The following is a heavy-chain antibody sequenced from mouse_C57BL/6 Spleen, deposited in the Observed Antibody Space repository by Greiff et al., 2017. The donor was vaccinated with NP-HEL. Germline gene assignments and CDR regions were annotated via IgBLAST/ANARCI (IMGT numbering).Heavy chain of an antibody. J-gene: IGHJ3*01. D-gene: IGHD2-1*01. Sequence: VQLQQSGPELVKPGASVKISCKASGYAFSSSWMNWVKQRPGKGLEWIGRIYPGDGDTNYNGKFKGKATLTADKSSSTAYMQLSSLTSEDSAVYFCARDGNYLAYWGQGTLVTVSA. V-gene: IGHV1-82*01. CDR2: IYPGDGDT. CDR1: GYAFSSSW. CDR3: ARDGNYLAY.